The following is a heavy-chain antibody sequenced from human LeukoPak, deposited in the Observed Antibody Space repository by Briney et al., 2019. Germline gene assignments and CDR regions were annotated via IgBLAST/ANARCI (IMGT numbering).Heavy chain of an antibody. CDR1: GFTFSSYG. D-gene: IGHD3-10*01. Sequence: AGGSLRLSCAASGFTFSSYGMHWVRQVPGKGLEWVSYISSSSSTIYYADSVKGRFTISRDNAKNSLYLQMNSLRAEDTAVYYCARDSGGSRSGAYYYGSGSQFPDYWGQGTLVTVSS. CDR2: ISSSSSTI. CDR3: ARDSGGSRSGAYYYGSGSQFPDY. V-gene: IGHV3-48*04. J-gene: IGHJ4*02.